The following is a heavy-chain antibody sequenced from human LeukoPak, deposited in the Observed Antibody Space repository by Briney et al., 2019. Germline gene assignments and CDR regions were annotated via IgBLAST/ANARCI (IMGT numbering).Heavy chain of an antibody. V-gene: IGHV3-7*04. J-gene: IGHJ4*02. D-gene: IGHD3-10*01. CDR1: GFTFSSFW. Sequence: GGSLRFSCAASGFTFSSFWMIWVRQAPGKGLEWVANIKQDGSEKYYADSVKGRFTISRDNAKNSLYLQMNSLRAEDTAVYYCARGRFSYDYWGQGTLVTVSS. CDR2: IKQDGSEK. CDR3: ARGRFSYDY.